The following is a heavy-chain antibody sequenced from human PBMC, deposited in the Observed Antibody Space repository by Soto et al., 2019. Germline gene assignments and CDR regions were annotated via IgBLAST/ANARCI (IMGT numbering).Heavy chain of an antibody. D-gene: IGHD5-12*01. J-gene: IGHJ6*02. CDR2: ISAGGGTT. CDR3: AKDRSGYEIYYFGMDV. Sequence: LRLSCAASGFTFSTYSMNWVRQAPGKGLEWVSAISAGGGTTHYADSVKGRFTISRDNSKNTLYLQMNRLRAEDTAVYFCAKDRSGYEIYYFGMDVWGQGTTVTVSS. CDR1: GFTFSTYS. V-gene: IGHV3-23*01.